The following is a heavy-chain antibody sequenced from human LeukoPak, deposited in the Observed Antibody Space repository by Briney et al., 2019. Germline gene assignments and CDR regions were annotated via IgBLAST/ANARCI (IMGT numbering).Heavy chain of an antibody. CDR1: GGSIGSGRYY. CDR2: IYNTWST. CDR3: ARNITSVIPAGYFDY. D-gene: IGHD2-2*01. J-gene: IGHJ4*02. V-gene: IGHV4-39*01. Sequence: SETLSLTCSVSGGSIGSGRYYWAWIRQPPEKGLEWIGSIYNTWSTSYNPSLKSRVTMSVDTSKNQSSLRLSSVTAADTAVYYCARNITSVIPAGYFDYWGQGTLVTVSS.